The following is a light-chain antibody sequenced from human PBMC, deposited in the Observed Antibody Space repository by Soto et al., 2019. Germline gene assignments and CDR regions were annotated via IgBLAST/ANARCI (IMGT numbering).Light chain of an antibody. CDR1: QSVSSN. CDR2: DAS. V-gene: IGKV3-15*01. J-gene: IGKJ4*01. CDR3: QQYNNWPQLT. Sequence: EIVMTQSPATLSVSPGERATLSCRASQSVSSNLAWYQQKPGQAPRLLIYDASTRATGIPARFSGSGSGTDFTLTISSLQSADFAVYYCQQYNNWPQLTFGGGTKVDIK.